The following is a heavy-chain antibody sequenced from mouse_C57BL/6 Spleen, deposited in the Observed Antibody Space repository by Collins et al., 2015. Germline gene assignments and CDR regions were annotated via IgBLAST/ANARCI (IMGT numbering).Heavy chain of an antibody. J-gene: IGHJ3*01. V-gene: IGHV3-6*01. CDR2: ISYDGSN. Sequence: DVQLQESGPGLVKPSQSLSLTCSVTGYSITSGYYWNWIRQFPGNKLEWMGYISYDGSNNYNPSLKNRISITRDTSKNQFFLKLNSVTTEDTATYYCAVIYYYGSSYAWFAYWGRGTLVTVSA. CDR3: AVIYYYGSSYAWFAY. CDR1: GYSITSGYY. D-gene: IGHD1-1*01.